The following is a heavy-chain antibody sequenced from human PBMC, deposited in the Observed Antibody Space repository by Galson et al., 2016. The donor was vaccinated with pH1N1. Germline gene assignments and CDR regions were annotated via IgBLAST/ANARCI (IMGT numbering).Heavy chain of an antibody. CDR1: GGAISTGSYY. CDR2: FSISGGT. Sequence: LSLTCTVSGGAISTGSYYWGWVRQPAGKGLEWIGRFSISGGTNYNSSLRSRVTISFDTSKNQFSLELTSATAADTAVYYCARDHYFGSGIHYWGQGIQVTVS. CDR3: ARDHYFGSGIHY. D-gene: IGHD3-10*01. J-gene: IGHJ4*02. V-gene: IGHV4-61*02.